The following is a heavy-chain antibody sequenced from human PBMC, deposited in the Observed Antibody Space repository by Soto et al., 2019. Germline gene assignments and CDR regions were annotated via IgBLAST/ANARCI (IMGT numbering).Heavy chain of an antibody. J-gene: IGHJ1*01. Sequence: QVQLQESGPGLVKPSQTLSLTCTVSGASITSGDYYWSWFRQPPGKGLEWIGYIYYSGSTYYNPSLKSRVTISVDTSKNQFSLKLSSVTAADTAVYYCARVRHGERRGDFQHWGQGTLVTVSS. CDR1: GASITSGDYY. V-gene: IGHV4-30-4*01. D-gene: IGHD4-17*01. CDR2: IYYSGST. CDR3: ARVRHGERRGDFQH.